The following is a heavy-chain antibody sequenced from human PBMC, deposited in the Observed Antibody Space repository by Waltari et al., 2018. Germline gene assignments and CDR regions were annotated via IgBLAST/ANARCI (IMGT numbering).Heavy chain of an antibody. CDR2: IKPNRGGT. J-gene: IGHJ2*01. Sequence: QVQLVQSGAEVKKPGASVKVSCKASGYTFTGYYMHWVRQAPGQGLEWMGWIKPNRGGTNYAQKCQGRVTMTRDTSISTAYMELSRLRSDDTAVYYWARDSSSGWAEFDLWGRGTLVTVSA. V-gene: IGHV1-2*02. CDR3: ARDSSSGWAEFDL. D-gene: IGHD6-19*01. CDR1: GYTFTGYY.